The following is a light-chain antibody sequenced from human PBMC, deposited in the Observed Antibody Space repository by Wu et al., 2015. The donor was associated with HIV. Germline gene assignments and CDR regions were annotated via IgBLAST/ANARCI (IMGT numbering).Light chain of an antibody. CDR2: GAS. Sequence: EIVLTQSPGTLSLSPGERATLSCRSSQSVSSGYLAWYQQKPGQAPRLLIYGASSRATGIPDRFSGSGSGTDFTLTISSLEPEDFAVYYCQQRSNWPLYSFGQGTQAGDQT. CDR1: QSVSSGY. CDR3: QQRSNWPLYS. V-gene: IGKV3D-20*02. J-gene: IGKJ2*03.